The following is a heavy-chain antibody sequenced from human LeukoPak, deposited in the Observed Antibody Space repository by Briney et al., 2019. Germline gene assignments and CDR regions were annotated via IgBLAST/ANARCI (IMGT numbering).Heavy chain of an antibody. CDR1: GFTFSTYA. V-gene: IGHV3-23*01. D-gene: IGHD5-24*01. CDR2: ISGSGGST. CDR3: ANTPGVEMATIV. Sequence: PGGSLRLSCAASGFTFSTYAMRWVRQAPGKGLEWVSTISGSGGSTYYADSVRGRFTISRDISRNTLYLQMNSLRAEDTAVYYCANTPGVEMATIVWGQGTLVTVSS. J-gene: IGHJ4*02.